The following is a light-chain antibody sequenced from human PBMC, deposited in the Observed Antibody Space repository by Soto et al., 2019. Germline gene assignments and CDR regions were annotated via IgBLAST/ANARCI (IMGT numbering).Light chain of an antibody. CDR2: DND. Sequence: QSVLTQPPSVSAAPGQKVTISCSGSNSNIGSNYVSWYQQLPGTAPKLLMYDNDKRPSRIPERFSGSKSGTSATLGITGLQTGDEADYYCGTWDSSLSVVLFGGGTKLPVL. CDR3: GTWDSSLSVVL. V-gene: IGLV1-51*01. CDR1: NSNIGSNY. J-gene: IGLJ2*01.